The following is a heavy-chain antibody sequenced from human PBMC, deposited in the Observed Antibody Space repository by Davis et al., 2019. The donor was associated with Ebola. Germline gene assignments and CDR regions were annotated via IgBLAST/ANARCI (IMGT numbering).Heavy chain of an antibody. D-gene: IGHD3-3*01. CDR2: IYHSET. J-gene: IGHJ6*02. CDR1: SASVSGGGYF. V-gene: IGHV4-31*03. CDR3: ARALYYDFWGGYSDYGMDV. Sequence: PSETLSLTCTVSSASVSGGGYFWSWVRQLPGKGLEWIGYIYHSETYYNPSLKSRLTISIDTSNNLLSLKLTSVTAADTAVYFCARALYYDFWGGYSDYGMDVWGPGTTVTVSS.